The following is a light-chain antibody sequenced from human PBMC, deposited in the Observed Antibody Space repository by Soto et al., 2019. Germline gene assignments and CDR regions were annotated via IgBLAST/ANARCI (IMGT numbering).Light chain of an antibody. V-gene: IGKV1-39*01. CDR2: AAS. J-gene: IGKJ4*01. CDR1: DNIGSN. Sequence: DIRMTQSPASLSASVGDRVTINCRASDNIGSNLNWYQHQPGRAPKLLIYAASSLQSGVPSRFSGSGSGTKFTLTISSLQTDDFATYYCQQSYRILTFGGGTWV. CDR3: QQSYRILT.